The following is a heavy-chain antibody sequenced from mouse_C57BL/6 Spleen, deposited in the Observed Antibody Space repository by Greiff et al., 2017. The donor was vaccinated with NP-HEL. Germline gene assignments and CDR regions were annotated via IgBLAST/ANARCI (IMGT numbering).Heavy chain of an antibody. Sequence: EVQLQQSGPELVKPGASVKISCKASGYTFTDYYMNWVKQSHGKSLEWIGDINPNNGGTSYNQKFKGKATLTVDKSSSTAYMELRSLTSEDSAVYYCAIYYDYLLFDYWGQGTTLTVSS. CDR1: GYTFTDYY. D-gene: IGHD2-4*01. CDR3: AIYYDYLLFDY. J-gene: IGHJ2*01. V-gene: IGHV1-26*01. CDR2: INPNNGGT.